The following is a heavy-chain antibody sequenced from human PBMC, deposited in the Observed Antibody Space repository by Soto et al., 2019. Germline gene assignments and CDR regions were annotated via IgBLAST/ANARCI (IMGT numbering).Heavy chain of an antibody. CDR2: ISSSSSTI. V-gene: IGHV3-48*01. CDR1: GFTFSSYS. Sequence: EVQLVESGGGLVQPGGSLRLSCAASGFTFSSYSMNWVRQAPGQGLEWVSYISSSSSTIYYADSVKGRFTISRDNAKNSLYLQMNSLRAEDTAVYYCAREGSSGWNGLNWFDPWGQGTLVTVSS. CDR3: AREGSSGWNGLNWFDP. D-gene: IGHD6-19*01. J-gene: IGHJ5*02.